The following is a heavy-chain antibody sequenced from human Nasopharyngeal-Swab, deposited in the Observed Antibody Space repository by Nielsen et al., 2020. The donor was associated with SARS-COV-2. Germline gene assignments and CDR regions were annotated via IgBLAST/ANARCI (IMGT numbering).Heavy chain of an antibody. CDR1: GFTSSNYW. Sequence: GESLKISCAASGFTSSNYWMHWVRQAPGKGLVWVSRINSDGSNTNYADSVKGRFTISRDNAKNTLYLQMNSLRAEDTAVYYCASPAGRTKDFDYWGQGTLVTVSS. CDR3: ASPAGRTKDFDY. V-gene: IGHV3-74*01. J-gene: IGHJ4*02. CDR2: INSDGSNT. D-gene: IGHD1/OR15-1a*01.